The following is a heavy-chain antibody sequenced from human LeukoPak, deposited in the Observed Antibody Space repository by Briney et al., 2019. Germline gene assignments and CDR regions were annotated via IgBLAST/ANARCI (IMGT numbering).Heavy chain of an antibody. J-gene: IGHJ4*02. Sequence: GGSLRLSCAASGFTFSSYWMHWVRQAPGKGLVWDSRINSDGSSTSYADSVKGRFTISRDNAKNTLYLQMNSLRAEDTAVYYCVRGTHSSSWYGAMYYFDYWGQGTLVTVSS. CDR3: VRGTHSSSWYGAMYYFDY. CDR1: GFTFSSYW. D-gene: IGHD6-13*01. V-gene: IGHV3-74*01. CDR2: INSDGSST.